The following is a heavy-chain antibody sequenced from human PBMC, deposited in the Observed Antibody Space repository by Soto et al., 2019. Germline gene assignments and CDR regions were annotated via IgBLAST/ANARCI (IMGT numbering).Heavy chain of an antibody. D-gene: IGHD3-22*01. Sequence: QVQLQESGPGLVKPSETLSLTCTVSGGSISSYYWSWIRQPPGKGLEWIGYIYYSGSTNYNPSLKSRVTISVDTSKNQFSLKLSSVTAADTAVYYCARATSSGYYYPPYEMNYWGQGTLVTVSS. V-gene: IGHV4-59*01. J-gene: IGHJ4*02. CDR3: ARATSSGYYYPPYEMNY. CDR2: IYYSGST. CDR1: GGSISSYY.